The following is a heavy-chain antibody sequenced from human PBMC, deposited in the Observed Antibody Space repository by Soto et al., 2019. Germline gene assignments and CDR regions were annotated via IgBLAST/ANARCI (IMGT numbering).Heavy chain of an antibody. CDR2: IYHSGST. CDR3: ARVAVAGRESRFDP. CDR1: GGSISSSNW. J-gene: IGHJ5*02. Sequence: SETLSLTXAVSGGSISSSNWWCWVRQPPGKGLEWIGEIYHSGSTNYNPSLKSRVTISVDKSKNQFSLKLSSVTAADTAVYYCARVAVAGRESRFDPWGQGTLVTVSS. V-gene: IGHV4-4*02. D-gene: IGHD6-19*01.